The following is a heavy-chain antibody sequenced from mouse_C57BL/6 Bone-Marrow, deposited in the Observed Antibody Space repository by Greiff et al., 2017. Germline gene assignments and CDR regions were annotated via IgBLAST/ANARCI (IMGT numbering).Heavy chain of an antibody. Sequence: QVQLQQPGAELVMPGASVKLSCKASGYTFTSYWMHWVKQRPGQGLEWIGEIDPSDSYTNYNQKFKGKSTLTVDKSSSTAYMQLSSLTSEDSAVYYCARGYYDYDEGFAYWGQGTLGTVSA. CDR1: GYTFTSYW. J-gene: IGHJ3*01. CDR2: IDPSDSYT. CDR3: ARGYYDYDEGFAY. D-gene: IGHD2-4*01. V-gene: IGHV1-69*01.